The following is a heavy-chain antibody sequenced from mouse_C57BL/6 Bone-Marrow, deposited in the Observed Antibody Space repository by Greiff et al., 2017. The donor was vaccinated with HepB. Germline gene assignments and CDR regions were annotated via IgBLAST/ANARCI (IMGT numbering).Heavy chain of an antibody. CDR1: GFTFSDYY. D-gene: IGHD3-2*02. J-gene: IGHJ2*01. CDR3: ARQLRLLYYFDY. V-gene: IGHV5-12*01. CDR2: ISNGGGST. Sequence: EVQGVESGGGLVQPGGSLKLSCAASGFTFSDYYMYWVRQTPEKRLEWVAYISNGGGSTYYPDTVKGRFTISRDNAKNTLYLQMSRLKSEDTAMYYCARQLRLLYYFDYWGQGTTLTVSS.